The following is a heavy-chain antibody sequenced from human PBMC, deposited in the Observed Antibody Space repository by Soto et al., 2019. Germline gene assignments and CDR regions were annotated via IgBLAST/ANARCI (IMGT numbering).Heavy chain of an antibody. J-gene: IGHJ5*02. V-gene: IGHV4-59*01. CDR3: ASGGNWFDP. CDR1: GGSISNYY. CDR2: MYYNGNI. D-gene: IGHD3-16*01. Sequence: SETLSLTCNVSGGSISNYYWTWVRQAPEKGLEWIGYMYYNGNINYNPSLKSRVTISIDTSKNQFSLTLKSVTAADTAVYYCASGGNWFDPWGQGVLVTVSS.